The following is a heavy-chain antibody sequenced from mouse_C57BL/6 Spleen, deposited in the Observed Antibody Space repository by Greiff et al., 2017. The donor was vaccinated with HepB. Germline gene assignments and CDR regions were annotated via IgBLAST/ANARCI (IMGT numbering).Heavy chain of an antibody. CDR2: ISSGSSTI. J-gene: IGHJ3*01. CDR1: GFTFSDYG. D-gene: IGHD1-1*01. V-gene: IGHV5-17*01. CDR3: ARSYGSSSLAY. Sequence: EVKLVESGGGLVKPGGSLKLSCAASGFTFSDYGMHWVRQAPEKGLEWVAYISSGSSTIYYADTVKGRFTISRDNAKNTLFLQMTSLRSEDTAMYYCARSYGSSSLAYWGQGTLVTVSA.